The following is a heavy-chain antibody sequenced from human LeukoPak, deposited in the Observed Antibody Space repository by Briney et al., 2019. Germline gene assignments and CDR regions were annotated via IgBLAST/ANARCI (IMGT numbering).Heavy chain of an antibody. J-gene: IGHJ4*02. V-gene: IGHV1-2*02. CDR1: VYTFTGYY. Sequence: ASVKVSCKSSVYTFTGYYMHWVRQAPGQGLEWMGWINPNSGGTNYAQKFQGRVTMTRDTSIGTAYMELSRLRSDDTAVYYCARDLIVATPFDYWGQGTLVTVSS. CDR3: ARDLIVATPFDY. CDR2: INPNSGGT. D-gene: IGHD5-12*01.